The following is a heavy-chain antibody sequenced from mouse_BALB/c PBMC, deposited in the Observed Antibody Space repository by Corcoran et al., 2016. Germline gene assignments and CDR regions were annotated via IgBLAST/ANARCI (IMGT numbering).Heavy chain of an antibody. V-gene: IGHV14-3*02. J-gene: IGHJ2*01. D-gene: IGHD2-1*01. CDR3: GRSREGNYVVY. CDR1: GFNIKDTY. Sequence: EVQLQQSGAELVKPGASVKLSCTASGFNIKDTYMHWVKQRHEQGLEWIGRIDPANGSTKYDPKCQGKATMTADTSSNTVYLHLSSLTSEATAVYYCGRSREGNYVVYWGQGTTLTVSS. CDR2: IDPANGST.